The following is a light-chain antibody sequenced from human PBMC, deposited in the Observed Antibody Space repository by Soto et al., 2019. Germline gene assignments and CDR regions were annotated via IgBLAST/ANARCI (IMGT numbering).Light chain of an antibody. Sequence: EIVLTQSPATLSLSPGERATLSCRASQSVSSNLPWYQQKPGKAPRLLIYDASNRATGIPARFSGSGSRTDFTLTISSLEPEDFAVYYCQQRSNWPITFGQGTRLEIK. CDR1: QSVSSN. V-gene: IGKV3-11*01. J-gene: IGKJ5*01. CDR2: DAS. CDR3: QQRSNWPIT.